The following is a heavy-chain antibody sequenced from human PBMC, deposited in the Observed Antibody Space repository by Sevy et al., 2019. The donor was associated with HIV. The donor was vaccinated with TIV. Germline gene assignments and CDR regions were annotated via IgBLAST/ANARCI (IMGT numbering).Heavy chain of an antibody. CDR2: ITNSGSSV. D-gene: IGHD4-17*01. V-gene: IGHV3-48*03. Sequence: GGSLRLSCVASGFIFSSYEMNWVRQAPGKGLEWVSYITNSGSSVYYSDSVRGRFTISRDNAKNSLFLPMNSLRAEDTALYYCARDLPPSATTVSHFDYWGRGTLVTVSS. CDR3: ARDLPPSATTVSHFDY. J-gene: IGHJ4*02. CDR1: GFIFSSYE.